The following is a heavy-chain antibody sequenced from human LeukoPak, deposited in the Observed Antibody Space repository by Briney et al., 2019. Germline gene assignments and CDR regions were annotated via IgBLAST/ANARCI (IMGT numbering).Heavy chain of an antibody. CDR1: GYSISSGYY. Sequence: TASETLSLTCTVSGYSISSGYYWGWIRQPPGKGLEWIGSIYHSGSTYYNPSLKSRVTISVDTSKNQFSLKLSSVTAADTAVYYCASLDCSSTSCQFHHWGQGTLVTVSS. D-gene: IGHD2-2*01. CDR2: IYHSGST. CDR3: ASLDCSSTSCQFHH. V-gene: IGHV4-38-2*02. J-gene: IGHJ4*02.